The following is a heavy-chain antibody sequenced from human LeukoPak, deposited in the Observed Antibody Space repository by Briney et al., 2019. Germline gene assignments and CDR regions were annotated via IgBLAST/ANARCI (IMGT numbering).Heavy chain of an antibody. D-gene: IGHD6-25*01. V-gene: IGHV1-69*06. J-gene: IGHJ3*02. CDR3: ARARAAEEDAFDI. CDR1: GGTFSRYA. CDR2: IIPIFGTA. Sequence: ASVKVSCKASGGTFSRYAISWVRQAPGQGLEWMGGIIPIFGTANYAQKFQGRVTITADKSTSTAYMELSSLRSEDTAVYYCARARAAEEDAFDIWGQGTMVTVSS.